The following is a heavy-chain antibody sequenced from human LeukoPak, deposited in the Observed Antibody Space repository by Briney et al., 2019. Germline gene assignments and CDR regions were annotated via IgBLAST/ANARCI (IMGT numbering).Heavy chain of an antibody. CDR1: GFTFSSYA. CDR2: MSYDGSNK. J-gene: IGHJ4*02. D-gene: IGHD4-17*01. Sequence: PGGSLRLSCAASGFTFSSYAMHWVRQAPGKGLEWVAVMSYDGSNKYYADSVKGRFTISGDNAKNSLYLQMNSLRAEDTAVYYCARGSYGEGFDYWGQGTLVTVSS. V-gene: IGHV3-30*04. CDR3: ARGSYGEGFDY.